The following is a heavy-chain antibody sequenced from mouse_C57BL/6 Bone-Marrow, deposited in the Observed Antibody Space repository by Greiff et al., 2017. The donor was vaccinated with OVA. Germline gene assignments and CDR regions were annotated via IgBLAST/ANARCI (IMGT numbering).Heavy chain of an antibody. Sequence: QVQLQQSGPELVKPGASVKISCKASGYAFSSSWMNWVKQRPGKGLEWIGRIYPGDGATNYNGKFKGKATLTADKSSSTAYMQLSSLTSEDSAVYFCASTVVVSYYFDHWGQGTTLTVSS. J-gene: IGHJ2*01. CDR3: ASTVVVSYYFDH. D-gene: IGHD1-1*01. CDR1: GYAFSSSW. CDR2: IYPGDGAT. V-gene: IGHV1-82*01.